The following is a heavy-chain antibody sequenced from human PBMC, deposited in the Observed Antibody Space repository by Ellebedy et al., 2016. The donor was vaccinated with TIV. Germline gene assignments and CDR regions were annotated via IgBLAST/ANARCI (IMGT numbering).Heavy chain of an antibody. CDR1: GIIVSDYF. CDR3: ARDPGGGGDFGDNWFDP. CDR2: LYPDAKT. Sequence: GESLKISCEASGIIVSDYFMNWVRQAPGKGLEWVSVLYPDAKTNYTDFVNGRFIVSRDSSKNTLYLQMHGLTAEDTAVYYCARDPGGGGDFGDNWFDPWGQGTLVTVSS. J-gene: IGHJ5*02. V-gene: IGHV3-66*01. D-gene: IGHD2-21*01.